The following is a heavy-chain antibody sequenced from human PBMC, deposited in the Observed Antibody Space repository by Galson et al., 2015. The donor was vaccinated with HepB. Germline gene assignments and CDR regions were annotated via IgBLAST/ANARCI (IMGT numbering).Heavy chain of an antibody. J-gene: IGHJ6*02. Sequence: FLRLSCAASGFTFSSYWMSWVRQAPGKGLEWVANIKQDGSEKYYVDSVKGRFTISRDNAKNSLYLQMNSLRAEDTAVYYCARDSSSWYYYYGMDVWGQGTTVTVSS. CDR2: IKQDGSEK. V-gene: IGHV3-7*03. CDR3: ARDSSSWYYYYGMDV. CDR1: GFTFSSYW. D-gene: IGHD6-13*01.